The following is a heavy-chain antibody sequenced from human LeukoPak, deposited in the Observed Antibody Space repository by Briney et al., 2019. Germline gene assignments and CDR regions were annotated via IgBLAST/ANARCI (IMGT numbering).Heavy chain of an antibody. CDR2: ISSSSSYI. D-gene: IGHD2-21*02. CDR1: GFAFSRYG. V-gene: IGHV3-21*01. Sequence: GGSLRLSCAASGFAFSRYGMHWLRQAPGKGLEWVSSISSSSSYIYYADSVKGRFTISRDNAKNSLYLQMNSLRAEDTAVYYCARDSIAYCGGDCYQPYYFDYWGQGTLVTVSS. CDR3: ARDSIAYCGGDCYQPYYFDY. J-gene: IGHJ4*02.